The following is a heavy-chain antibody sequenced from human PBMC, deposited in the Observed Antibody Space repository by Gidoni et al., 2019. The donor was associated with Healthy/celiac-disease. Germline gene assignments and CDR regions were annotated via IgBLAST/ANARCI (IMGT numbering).Heavy chain of an antibody. Sequence: QLQLQESGPGLVKPSETLSLTCTVSGGSISSSSYYWGWSRPPPGKGLEWIGSIYYSGSPYYNPSLKRRVTISVDTSKNQFSLKLSSVTAADTAVYYCARHNTRGSRIMITFGGVIADAFDIWGQGTMVTVSS. CDR2: IYYSGSP. CDR3: ARHNTRGSRIMITFGGVIADAFDI. V-gene: IGHV4-39*01. CDR1: GGSISSSSYY. D-gene: IGHD3-16*02. J-gene: IGHJ3*02.